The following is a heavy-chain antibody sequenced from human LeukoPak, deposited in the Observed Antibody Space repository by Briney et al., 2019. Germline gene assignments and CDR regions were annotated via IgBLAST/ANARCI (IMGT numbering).Heavy chain of an antibody. CDR2: IIPNLGIA. CDR3: ARDGGGGDYYYYGMDV. D-gene: IGHD2-21*01. CDR1: EGXFSSYA. Sequence: GASVKVSCRSSEGXFSSYAITWVRQASVTGLKWIRRIIPNLGIANYAQKFQGRVTITADKSTSTAYMELSSLRSEDTAVYYCARDGGGGDYYYYGMDVWGQGTAVTVSS. V-gene: IGHV1-69*04. J-gene: IGHJ6*02.